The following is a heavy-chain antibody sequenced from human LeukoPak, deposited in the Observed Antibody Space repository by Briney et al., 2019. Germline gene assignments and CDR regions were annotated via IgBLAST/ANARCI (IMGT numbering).Heavy chain of an antibody. CDR2: VHYSGST. J-gene: IGHJ6*03. CDR1: GGSISSSSYF. D-gene: IGHD3-22*01. CDR3: ARGKGNYYDSSGYYRPHYYYYYMDV. Sequence: SETLSLTCSVSGGSISSSSYFWGWIRQPPGKGLEWIASVHYSGSTYYNPSLKSRVTISVDTSKNQFSLKLSSVTAADTAVYYCARGKGNYYDSSGYYRPHYYYYYMDVWGKGTTVTVSS. V-gene: IGHV4-39*01.